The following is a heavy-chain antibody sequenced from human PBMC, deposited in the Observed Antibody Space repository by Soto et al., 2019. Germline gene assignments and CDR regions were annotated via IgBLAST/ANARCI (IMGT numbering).Heavy chain of an antibody. D-gene: IGHD6-19*01. CDR1: GGTFSSYT. CDR2: IIPILGIA. Sequence: QVQLVQSGAEVKKPGSSVKVSCKASGGTFSSYTITWVRQAPGQGLEWMGRIIPILGIANYAQKFQGRVTITADKSTSTAYMELSSLRSEDTAVYYCARGGEMGSGWVWFDYWGQGTLVTVSS. V-gene: IGHV1-69*02. CDR3: ARGGEMGSGWVWFDY. J-gene: IGHJ4*02.